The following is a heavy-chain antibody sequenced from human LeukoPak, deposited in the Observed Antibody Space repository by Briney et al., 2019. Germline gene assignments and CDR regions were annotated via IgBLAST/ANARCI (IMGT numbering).Heavy chain of an antibody. CDR1: GFTFSDYA. J-gene: IGHJ3*02. CDR3: ARDGAGYSSRWSSEGHAFDI. Sequence: PGGSLRLSCTASGFTFSDYAIHWVRQAPGKGLEWVAVISYDGSNKYYADSVKGRFTISRDNSKNTLYLRMNSLRAEDTAVYYCARDGAGYSSRWSSEGHAFDIWGQGTMVTVSS. CDR2: ISYDGSNK. D-gene: IGHD6-13*01. V-gene: IGHV3-30*04.